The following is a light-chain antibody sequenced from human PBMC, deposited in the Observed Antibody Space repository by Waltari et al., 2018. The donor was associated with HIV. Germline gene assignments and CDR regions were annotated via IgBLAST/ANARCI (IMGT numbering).Light chain of an antibody. J-gene: IGLJ2*01. CDR1: SSDVGGHNY. Sequence: QSALTQPPSASGSPGQSVTISCTGTSSDVGGHNYVSWYQQHPGKAPKLLIYEVTKRPSGVPNRFSGSKAGNTASLTVSGLQAEDEADYYCSSYAGSSDLRVFGGGTKLTVL. V-gene: IGLV2-8*01. CDR2: EVT. CDR3: SSYAGSSDLRV.